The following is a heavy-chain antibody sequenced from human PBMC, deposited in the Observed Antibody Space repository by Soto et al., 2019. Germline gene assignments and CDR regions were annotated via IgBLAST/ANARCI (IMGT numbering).Heavy chain of an antibody. CDR3: ARPPGYVSGWYYFDS. CDR1: GNTDTSFY. Sequence: ASVKVSCKTSGNTDTSFYIHWVRQAPGQGLEWMGRISPTTGGTNYAQQFQGRVTVTWDMSTNTAYMELNSLVSEDTAVYYCARPPGYVSGWYYFDSWGQGTLVTVSS. D-gene: IGHD6-19*01. CDR2: ISPTTGGT. J-gene: IGHJ4*02. V-gene: IGHV1-2*02.